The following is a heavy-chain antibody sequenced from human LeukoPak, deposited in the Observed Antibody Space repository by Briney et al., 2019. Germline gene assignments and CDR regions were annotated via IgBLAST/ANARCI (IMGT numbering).Heavy chain of an antibody. CDR2: ITSSRSYI. Sequence: GGSLRLSCAVSGFTFSSYSMNWVSEAPGKGLEWVSSITSSRSYIYYADSVKGRFTISRDNAKNSLYLQMNSLRAEDTAVYYCARAGLGYCSSTSCPQEYFDLWGRGTLVTVSS. V-gene: IGHV3-21*01. D-gene: IGHD2-2*01. J-gene: IGHJ2*01. CDR1: GFTFSSYS. CDR3: ARAGLGYCSSTSCPQEYFDL.